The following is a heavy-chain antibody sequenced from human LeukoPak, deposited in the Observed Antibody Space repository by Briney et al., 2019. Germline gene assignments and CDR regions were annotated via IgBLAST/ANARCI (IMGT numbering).Heavy chain of an antibody. J-gene: IGHJ4*02. V-gene: IGHV1-46*01. D-gene: IGHD3-22*01. CDR2: INPSDGST. CDR1: GYTFTTYC. CDR3: ATLPFDYYDSSGYYYYFDY. Sequence: ASVKLSCKASGYTFTTYCMHWVRQAPGQGLEWMGIINPSDGSTTYAQKFQGRVTMTRDTSTSTVYMELSSLRSEDTAVYYCATLPFDYYDSSGYYYYFDYWGQGTLVTVSS.